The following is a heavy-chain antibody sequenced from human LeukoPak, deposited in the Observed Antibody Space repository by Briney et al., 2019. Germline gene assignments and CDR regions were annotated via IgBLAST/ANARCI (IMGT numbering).Heavy chain of an antibody. CDR3: AKRAGYYYDSSGYGAFDI. CDR2: ISGSGGST. CDR1: GFTFSSYA. J-gene: IGHJ3*02. D-gene: IGHD3-22*01. V-gene: IGHV3-23*01. Sequence: GGSLRLSCAASGFTFSSYAMSWVRQAPGKGLEWVSAISGSGGSTYYADPVKGRFTISRDNSKNTLYLQMNSLRAEDTAVYYCAKRAGYYYDSSGYGAFDIWGQGTMVTVSS.